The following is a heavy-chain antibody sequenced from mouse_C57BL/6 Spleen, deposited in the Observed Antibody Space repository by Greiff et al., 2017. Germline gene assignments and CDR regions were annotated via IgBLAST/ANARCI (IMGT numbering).Heavy chain of an antibody. D-gene: IGHD1-1*01. CDR3: ARIYYGSSVFDY. J-gene: IGHJ2*01. CDR1: GYTFTSYW. Sequence: QVQLKQPGAELVRPGSSVKLSCKASGYTFTSYWMHWVKQRPIQGLEWIGNIDPSDSETHYNQKFKDKATLTVDKSSSTAYMQLSSLTSEDSAVYYCARIYYGSSVFDYWGQGTTLTVSS. V-gene: IGHV1-52*01. CDR2: IDPSDSET.